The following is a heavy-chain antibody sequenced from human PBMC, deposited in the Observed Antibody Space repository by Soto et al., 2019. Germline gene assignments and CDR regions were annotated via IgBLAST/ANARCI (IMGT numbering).Heavy chain of an antibody. J-gene: IGHJ4*02. D-gene: IGHD5-18*01. CDR3: ARLRGYTRGRPNYFEY. CDR2: IYYNGST. V-gene: IGHV4-31*03. CDR1: GGSINIAGYY. Sequence: QVQLQESGPGLVKPSQTLSLTCTVSGGSINIAGYYWTWIRQHPGTGLEWVGNIYYNGSTFYNPSLKSRLIISLDMSKNQFSLKLGSVTAADTAVYYCARLRGYTRGRPNYFEYWGQGTRVAVSS.